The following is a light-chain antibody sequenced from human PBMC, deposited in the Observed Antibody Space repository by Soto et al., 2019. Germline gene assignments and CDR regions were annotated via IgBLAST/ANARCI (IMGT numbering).Light chain of an antibody. CDR3: QQCTNWPPIT. CDR1: QTVNNC. V-gene: IGKV3-11*01. J-gene: IGKJ5*01. Sequence: EIVLTQSPPTLPLSPGERDTLSCRASQTVNNCLAWYQQKPGQPPRLLIYDVSARAPGIPARFSGSGSGTDFTLTISSLDPEDFAVYYCQQCTNWPPITFGQGTRLEIK. CDR2: DVS.